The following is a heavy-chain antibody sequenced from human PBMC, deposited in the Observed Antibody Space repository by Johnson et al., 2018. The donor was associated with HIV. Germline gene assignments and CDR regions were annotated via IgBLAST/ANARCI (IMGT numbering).Heavy chain of an antibody. V-gene: IGHV3-30-3*01. CDR2: ISYDGSNK. CDR3: TGVQWLVLDALDT. D-gene: IGHD6-19*01. J-gene: IGHJ3*02. CDR1: GFTFSSYA. Sequence: QVQLVESGGGVVQPGRSLRLSCAASGFTFSSYAMHWVRQAPGKGLECVAVISYDGSNKYYAASVKGRFTISRDNSKNTLYLQMNSLRAEDTAVYYFTGVQWLVLDALDTGGQGTMVTVS.